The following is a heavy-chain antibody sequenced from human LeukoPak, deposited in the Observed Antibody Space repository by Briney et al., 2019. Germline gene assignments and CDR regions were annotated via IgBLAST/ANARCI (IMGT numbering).Heavy chain of an antibody. V-gene: IGHV4-30-4*01. D-gene: IGHD5-24*01. CDR1: GASISSGGYY. Sequence: SETLSLTCTVSGASISSGGYYWNWIRQPPGKGLEWIGYIYYSRSTSYSPSLKSRLTISVDTSKNQFSLKLSSVIAADTAVYYCARDGYNSGYFDYWGQGTLVTVSS. CDR3: ARDGYNSGYFDY. CDR2: IYYSRST. J-gene: IGHJ4*02.